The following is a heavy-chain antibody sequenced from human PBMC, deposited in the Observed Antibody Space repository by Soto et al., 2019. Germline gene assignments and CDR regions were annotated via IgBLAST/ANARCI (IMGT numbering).Heavy chain of an antibody. CDR2: INPFDGSR. CDR3: SRVDPGETSPFDH. Sequence: GASVKVSCKASGYTFTSYAMHWVRPAPGQRLEWMGWINPFDGSRMFAQSFQGRVTMTRDTSTSTVYMEVSSLRSEDTAVYYCSRVDPGETSPFDHWGQGTLVTVSS. CDR1: GYTFTSYA. V-gene: IGHV1-3*01. J-gene: IGHJ4*02. D-gene: IGHD3-10*01.